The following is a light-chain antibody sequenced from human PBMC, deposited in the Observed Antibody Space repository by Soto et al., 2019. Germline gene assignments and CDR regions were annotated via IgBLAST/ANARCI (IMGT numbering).Light chain of an antibody. V-gene: IGLV1-44*01. CDR2: SND. Sequence: SVLTKPPSASGTPGQRVTISCSGSSSNIGSNTVNWYQQLPGTAPKLLIFSNDLRPSGVPDRFSGSKSGTSASLGISGLQSEDEADYHCAAWDDSLNAYVFGTGTKVTVL. CDR3: AAWDDSLNAYV. CDR1: SSNIGSNT. J-gene: IGLJ1*01.